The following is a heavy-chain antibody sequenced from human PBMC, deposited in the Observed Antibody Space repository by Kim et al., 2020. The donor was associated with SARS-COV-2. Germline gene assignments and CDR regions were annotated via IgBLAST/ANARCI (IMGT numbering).Heavy chain of an antibody. CDR3: AKDSLRYFDWLLYN. V-gene: IGHV3-30*18. Sequence: GGSLRLSCAASGFTFSSYGMHWVRQAPGKGLEWVAVISYDGSNKYYADSVKGRFTISRDNSKNTLYLQMNSLRAEDTAVYYCAKDSLRYFDWLLYNWGQGTLVTVSS. CDR1: GFTFSSYG. CDR2: ISYDGSNK. J-gene: IGHJ4*02. D-gene: IGHD3-9*01.